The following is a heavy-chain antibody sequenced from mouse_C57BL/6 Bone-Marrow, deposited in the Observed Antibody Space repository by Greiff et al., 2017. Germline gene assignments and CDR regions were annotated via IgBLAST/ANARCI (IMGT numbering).Heavy chain of an antibody. J-gene: IGHJ3*01. Sequence: QVHVKQPGAELVKPGASVKLSCKASGYTFTSYWMHWVKQRPGQGLEWIGMIHPNSGSTNYNEKFKSKATLTVDKSSSIAYMQLSSLTSEDSAVYYCARRGYYGSSSPWFAYWGQGTLVTVSA. CDR2: IHPNSGST. CDR1: GYTFTSYW. V-gene: IGHV1-64*01. CDR3: ARRGYYGSSSPWFAY. D-gene: IGHD1-1*01.